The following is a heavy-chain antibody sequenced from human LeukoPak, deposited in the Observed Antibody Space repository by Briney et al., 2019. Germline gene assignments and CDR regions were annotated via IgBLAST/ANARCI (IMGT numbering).Heavy chain of an antibody. V-gene: IGHV4-59*01. CDR3: ARAPSYDFWSGYYDYYYGMDV. Sequence: SETLSLTCTVSGGSISSYYWSWIRQPPGKGLEWIGYIYYSGSTNYNPSLKSRVTISVDMSKNQFSLKLSSVTAADTAVYYCARAPSYDFWSGYYDYYYGMDVWGQGTTVTVSS. J-gene: IGHJ6*02. D-gene: IGHD3-3*01. CDR2: IYYSGST. CDR1: GGSISSYY.